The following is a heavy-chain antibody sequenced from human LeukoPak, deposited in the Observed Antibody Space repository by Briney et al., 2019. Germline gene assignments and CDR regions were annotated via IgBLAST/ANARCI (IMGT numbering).Heavy chain of an antibody. CDR1: GFIVSSNY. CDR2: IYSDGST. J-gene: IGHJ4*02. Sequence: GGSLRLSCAASGFIVSSNYISWVRQAPGKGLEWVSEIYSDGSTYYAASVKGRFTISRDDSQNTLYLQMTSLRAEDTAVYYCARGGVIGAYVDYWGQGTLVTVSS. CDR3: ARGGVIGAYVDY. D-gene: IGHD3-22*01. V-gene: IGHV3-53*01.